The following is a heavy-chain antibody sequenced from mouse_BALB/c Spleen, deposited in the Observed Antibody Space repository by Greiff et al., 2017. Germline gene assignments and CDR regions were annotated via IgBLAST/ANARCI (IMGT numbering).Heavy chain of an antibody. CDR3: ARTARALYYYAMDY. V-gene: IGHV2-9*02. Sequence: VQGVESGPGLVAPSQSLSITCTVSGFSLTSYGVHWVRQPPGKGLEWLGVIWAGGSTNYNSALMSRLSISKDNSKSQVFLKMNSLQTDDTAMYYCARTARALYYYAMDYWGQGTSVTVSS. CDR1: GFSLTSYG. CDR2: IWAGGST. J-gene: IGHJ4*01. D-gene: IGHD3-2*01.